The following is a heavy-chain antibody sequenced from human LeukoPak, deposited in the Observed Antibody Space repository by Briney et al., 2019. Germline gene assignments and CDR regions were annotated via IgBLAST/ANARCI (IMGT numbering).Heavy chain of an antibody. J-gene: IGHJ4*02. CDR1: GGSISSGGYY. Sequence: SETLSLTCTVSGGSISSGGYYWSWIRQHPGKGLEWIGYISYSGSSYYTPSLESRVTISADTSKNQFSLKLSSVPAADTAVYYCARGAYYFDYWGQGAPVTVSS. CDR3: ARGAYYFDY. CDR2: ISYSGSS. V-gene: IGHV4-31*03.